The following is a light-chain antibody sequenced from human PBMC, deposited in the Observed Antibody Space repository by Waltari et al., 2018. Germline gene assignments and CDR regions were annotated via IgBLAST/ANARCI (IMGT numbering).Light chain of an antibody. CDR1: QGIGTW. V-gene: IGKV1-12*01. CDR2: TAS. Sequence: DIQMTQSPSSVSASVGNRVTLTCRASQGIGTWLAWYQQKPGKAPRLLIYTASGLRDGVPSRFSGSGSGTDFTLTINSLQPEDFAIYYCQQSNSFPWTFGQGTRVDIK. J-gene: IGKJ1*01. CDR3: QQSNSFPWT.